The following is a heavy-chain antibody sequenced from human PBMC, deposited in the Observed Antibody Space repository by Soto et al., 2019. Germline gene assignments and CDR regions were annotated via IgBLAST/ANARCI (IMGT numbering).Heavy chain of an antibody. D-gene: IGHD6-6*01. V-gene: IGHV4-59*01. CDR2: IFYSGNT. J-gene: IGHJ3*02. Sequence: QVQLQESGPGLVKPSETLSLTCTVSGGSISSYYWSWIRQPPGRGLEWIGYIFYSGNTDYNPSLQSRVTISLATSKTQFSLRLSSVTAADTAVYYCARDRSYSTSRYDAFDIWGQGTMVTVSS. CDR1: GGSISSYY. CDR3: ARDRSYSTSRYDAFDI.